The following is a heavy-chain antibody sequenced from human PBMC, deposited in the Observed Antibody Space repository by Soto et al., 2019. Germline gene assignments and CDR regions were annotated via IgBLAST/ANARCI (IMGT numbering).Heavy chain of an antibody. CDR3: ARHTPAISISDH. CDR2: IYYSGST. V-gene: IGHV4-39*01. CDR1: GGAISTSSYY. Sequence: PSETLSHTCTVSGGAISTSSYYWGWIRQPPGKGLEWIGSIYYSGSTYYNPSLKSRVTISVDTSKNQFSLKLSSVTAADTAVYYCARHTPAISISDHWGQG. D-gene: IGHD2-15*01. J-gene: IGHJ1*01.